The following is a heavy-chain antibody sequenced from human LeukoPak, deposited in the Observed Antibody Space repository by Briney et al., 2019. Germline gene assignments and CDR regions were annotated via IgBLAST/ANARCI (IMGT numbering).Heavy chain of an antibody. CDR2: ISYDGSNK. D-gene: IGHD4-17*01. V-gene: IGHV3-30*01. CDR1: GFTFSSYA. CDR3: ARGSTHDYGDPLDY. J-gene: IGHJ4*02. Sequence: GGSLRLSCAASGFTFSSYAMHWVRQAPGKGLEWVAVISYDGSNKYYADSVKGRFTISRDNSKNTLYLQMNSLRAEDTAVYYCARGSTHDYGDPLDYWGQGTLVTVSS.